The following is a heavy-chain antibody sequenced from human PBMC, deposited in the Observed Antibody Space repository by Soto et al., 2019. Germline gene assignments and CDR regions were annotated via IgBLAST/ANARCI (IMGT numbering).Heavy chain of an antibody. J-gene: IGHJ4*02. Sequence: LSLTCTVSGGSISSYYWSWIRQPPGKGLEWIGYIYYSGSTNYNPSLKSRVTISVDTSKNQFSLKLSSVTAADTAVYYCASGIAVAGTGYDYWGQGTLVTVSS. CDR1: GGSISSYY. D-gene: IGHD6-19*01. CDR2: IYYSGST. CDR3: ASGIAVAGTGYDY. V-gene: IGHV4-59*01.